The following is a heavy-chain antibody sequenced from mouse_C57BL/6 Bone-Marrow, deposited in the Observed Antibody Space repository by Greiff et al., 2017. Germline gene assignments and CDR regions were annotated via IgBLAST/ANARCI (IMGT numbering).Heavy chain of an antibody. CDR3: ARRNGYYFDV. Sequence: VKLMESGPGLVQPSQSLSITCTVSGFSLTSYGVHWVRQSPGKGLEWLGVIWSGGSTDYNAAFISRLSISKDNSKSQVFFKMNSLQADDTAIYYCARRNGYYFDVWGTGTTVTVSS. J-gene: IGHJ1*03. CDR1: GFSLTSYG. CDR2: IWSGGST. V-gene: IGHV2-2*01. D-gene: IGHD2-2*01.